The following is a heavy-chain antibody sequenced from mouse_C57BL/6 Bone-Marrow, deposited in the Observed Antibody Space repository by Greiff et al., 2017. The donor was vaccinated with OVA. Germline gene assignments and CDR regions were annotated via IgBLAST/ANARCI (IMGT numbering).Heavy chain of an antibody. D-gene: IGHD1-1*02. Sequence: QVHVKQSGAELVRPGASVKLSCKASGYTFTDYYINWVKQRPGQGLEWIARIYPGSGNTYYNEKFKGKATLTAEKSSSTAYMQLSSLTSEDSAVYFCARPGDWYFDVWGTGTTVTVSS. CDR3: ARPGDWYFDV. V-gene: IGHV1-76*01. CDR2: IYPGSGNT. CDR1: GYTFTDYY. J-gene: IGHJ1*03.